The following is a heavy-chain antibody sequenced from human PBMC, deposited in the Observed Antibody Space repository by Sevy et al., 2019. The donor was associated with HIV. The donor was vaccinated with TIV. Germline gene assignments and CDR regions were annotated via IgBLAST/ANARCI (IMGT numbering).Heavy chain of an antibody. CDR2: INHSGST. V-gene: IGHV4-34*01. CDR3: ARGRIAARRANWFDP. J-gene: IGHJ5*02. D-gene: IGHD6-6*01. Sequence: SETLSLTCAVYGGSFSGYYWSWIRQPPGKGLEWIGEINHSGSTNYNPSLKSRVTITVDTSKNQFSLKLSSVTAAETAGYYCARGRIAARRANWFDPWGQGTLVTVSS. CDR1: GGSFSGYY.